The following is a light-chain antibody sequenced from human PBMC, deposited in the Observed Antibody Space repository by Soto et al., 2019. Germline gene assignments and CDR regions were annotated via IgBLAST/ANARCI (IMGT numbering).Light chain of an antibody. J-gene: IGKJ2*01. CDR3: QRFVESPYT. CDR1: QTVSRSY. V-gene: IGKV3-20*01. Sequence: EIVLTQSPGTLSLSPGQRATLSCRASQTVSRSYLAWYQQTPGQAPRLVIYDASRRATGIPDRFSGSGSGTDFSLTISRLEPEDFAVYCCQRFVESPYTFGQGTKLEIK. CDR2: DAS.